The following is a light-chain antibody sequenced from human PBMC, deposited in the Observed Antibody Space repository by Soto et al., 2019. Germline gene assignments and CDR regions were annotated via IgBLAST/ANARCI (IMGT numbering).Light chain of an antibody. V-gene: IGKV1-12*01. CDR2: GAT. CDR3: QQADSFAR. Sequence: DIQVTQSPSFVSASVGDRITITCRASQGIINWLAWYQQHPGKAPKLLIYGATSLHCGVPSRFIGSGSGTEFTRTISGLQPKDFATYYCQQADSFARFGQGTKIDMK. CDR1: QGIINW. J-gene: IGKJ1*01.